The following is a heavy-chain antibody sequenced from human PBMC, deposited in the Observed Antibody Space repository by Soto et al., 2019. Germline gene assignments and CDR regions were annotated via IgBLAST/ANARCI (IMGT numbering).Heavy chain of an antibody. CDR1: GFTFDDYA. D-gene: IGHD3-22*01. CDR3: ARRGPNYYDSSGYYFFDY. Sequence: EVQLVESGGGLVQPGRSLRLSCAASGFTFDDYAMHWVRQAPGKGLEWVSGISWNSGSIGYADSVKGRFTISRDNAKNSLYRQMNSLRAEDTALYYCARRGPNYYDSSGYYFFDYWGQGTLVTVSS. V-gene: IGHV3-9*01. CDR2: ISWNSGSI. J-gene: IGHJ4*02.